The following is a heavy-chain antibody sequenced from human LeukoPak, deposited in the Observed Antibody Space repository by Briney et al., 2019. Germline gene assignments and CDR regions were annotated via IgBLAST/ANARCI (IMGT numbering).Heavy chain of an antibody. V-gene: IGHV3-23*01. J-gene: IGHJ4*02. CDR1: GFTFSSYA. Sequence: GGSLRLSCAASGFTFSSYAMSWVRQAPGKGLEWVSAISGRGGSTYYADSVKGRFTISRDNSKNTLYLQMNSLRAEDTAVYYCAKVGVLRFLEWLAIDYWGQGTLVTVSS. CDR3: AKVGVLRFLEWLAIDY. D-gene: IGHD3-3*01. CDR2: ISGRGGST.